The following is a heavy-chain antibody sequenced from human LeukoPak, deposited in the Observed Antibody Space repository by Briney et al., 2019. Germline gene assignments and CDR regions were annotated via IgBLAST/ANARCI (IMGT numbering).Heavy chain of an antibody. V-gene: IGHV3-23*01. J-gene: IGHJ6*02. CDR2: ISGSGVST. D-gene: IGHD2-2*01. Sequence: GGSLRLSCAASGFTFSSYAMSWVRQAPGKGLEWVSAISGSGVSTYYADSVKGRFTISRDNSKNTLYLQMNRLRAEDTAEYYCANHCSSTTCPTRNYYYGMDVWGQGTTVTVSS. CDR3: ANHCSSTTCPTRNYYYGMDV. CDR1: GFTFSSYA.